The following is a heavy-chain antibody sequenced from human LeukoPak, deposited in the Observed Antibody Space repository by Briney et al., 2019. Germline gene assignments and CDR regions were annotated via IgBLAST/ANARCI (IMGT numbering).Heavy chain of an antibody. CDR2: IIPIFGTA. Sequence: GASVKVSCKASGYTFTSYFMHWVRQAPGQGLEWMGGIIPIFGTANYAQKFQGRVTITADESTSTAYMELSSLRSEDTAVYYCARSYCGGDCYFDYWGQGTLVTVSS. J-gene: IGHJ4*02. V-gene: IGHV1-69*13. CDR3: ARSYCGGDCYFDY. CDR1: GYTFTSYF. D-gene: IGHD2-21*02.